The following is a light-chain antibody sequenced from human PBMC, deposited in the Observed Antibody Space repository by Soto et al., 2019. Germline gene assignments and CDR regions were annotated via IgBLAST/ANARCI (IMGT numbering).Light chain of an antibody. V-gene: IGLV1-51*02. CDR1: SSNIGNNY. CDR2: ENN. CDR3: GTWDSSLSAVV. J-gene: IGLJ2*01. Sequence: QSVLPQPPSVSAAPGQKVTISCSGSSSNIGNNYVSWYQQLPGTAPKLLIYENNKRPSGIPDRFSGSKSGTSATLGSTGLQTGDEADYYCGTWDSSLSAVVFGGGTQLTVL.